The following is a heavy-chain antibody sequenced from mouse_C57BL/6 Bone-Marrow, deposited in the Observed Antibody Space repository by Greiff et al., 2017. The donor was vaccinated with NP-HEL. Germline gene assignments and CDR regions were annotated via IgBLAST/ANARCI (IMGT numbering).Heavy chain of an antibody. Sequence: QVQLQQPGAELVRPGTSVKLSCKASGYTFTSYWMHWVKQTPGQGLEWIGVIDPSDSYTNYNQKFKGKATLTGDTSSSTAYMQLSSLTSEDSAVYYCARDIYYYGSSYFDYWGQGTTLTVSS. CDR1: GYTFTSYW. V-gene: IGHV1-59*01. CDR3: ARDIYYYGSSYFDY. J-gene: IGHJ2*01. D-gene: IGHD1-1*01. CDR2: IDPSDSYT.